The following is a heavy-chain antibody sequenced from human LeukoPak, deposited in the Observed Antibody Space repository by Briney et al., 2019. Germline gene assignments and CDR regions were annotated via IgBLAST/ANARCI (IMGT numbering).Heavy chain of an antibody. CDR3: ARDPSGSYWSYFDY. D-gene: IGHD1-26*01. J-gene: IGHJ4*02. V-gene: IGHV3-7*01. CDR1: GFTFSNYW. CDR2: IKQDGSEK. Sequence: GGSLRLSSAASGFTFSNYWMSWVRQAPGKGLEWVANIKQDGSEKYYVDSVKGRFTISRDNAKNSLYLQMNSLRAEDTAVYYCARDPSGSYWSYFDYWGQGTLVTVSS.